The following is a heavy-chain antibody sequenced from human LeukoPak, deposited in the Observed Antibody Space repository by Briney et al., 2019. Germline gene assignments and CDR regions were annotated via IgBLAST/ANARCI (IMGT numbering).Heavy chain of an antibody. CDR1: GGSISSGDYY. CDR3: ARQNTGIYYYGVDV. Sequence: SETLSLTCTVSGGSISSGDYYWSWIRRPPGKGLEWIAYIYYSGSTYYNPSLKSRLTMSVDTSKNQFSLKLSSVTAADTAVYYRARQNTGIYYYGVDVWGQGTTVTVSS. V-gene: IGHV4-30-4*01. J-gene: IGHJ6*02. CDR2: IYYSGST. D-gene: IGHD5-18*01.